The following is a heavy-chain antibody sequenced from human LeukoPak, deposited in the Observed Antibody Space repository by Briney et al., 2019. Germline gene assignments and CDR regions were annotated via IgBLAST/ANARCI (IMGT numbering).Heavy chain of an antibody. V-gene: IGHV1-46*01. D-gene: IGHD3-10*01. J-gene: IGHJ5*02. Sequence: ASVTVSFKASGYTFTSYYMHWVRQAPGQGLEWMGIINPSGGSTSYAQKFQGRVTMTRDMSTSTVYMELSSLRSEDTAVYYCARADPNASGYFYRFNWFDPWGQGTLVTVSS. CDR1: GYTFTSYY. CDR3: ARADPNASGYFYRFNWFDP. CDR2: INPSGGST.